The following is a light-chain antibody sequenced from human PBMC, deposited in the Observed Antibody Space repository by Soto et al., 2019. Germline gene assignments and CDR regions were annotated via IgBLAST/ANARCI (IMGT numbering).Light chain of an antibody. CDR1: SSNIGAGYD. Sequence: QSVLTQPPSVSGAPGQRVTISCTGSSSNIGAGYDVHWYLHLPGTAPKLLIYGNNNRPSGVPDRISGSKSGPSATLGITGLQTGDEADYYCGTWDSSLSAGLFGSGTKVTVL. CDR2: GNN. V-gene: IGLV1-40*01. CDR3: GTWDSSLSAGL. J-gene: IGLJ1*01.